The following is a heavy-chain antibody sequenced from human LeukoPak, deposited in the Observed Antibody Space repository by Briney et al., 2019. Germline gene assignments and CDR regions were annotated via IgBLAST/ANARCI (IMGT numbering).Heavy chain of an antibody. V-gene: IGHV3-30-3*01. CDR3: AMPDYYDSSGYNFQYFPH. CDR2: ISYDGSNK. J-gene: IGHJ1*01. D-gene: IGHD3-22*01. CDR1: GFTFSSYA. Sequence: GRSLRLSCAASGFTFSSYAMQLVRQTPGKRLDRVAVISYDGSNKYYADSVKGRFTISRYNSKNTLYLQMNSLRAEDTAVYYCAMPDYYDSSGYNFQYFPHWGQGTLVTVSS.